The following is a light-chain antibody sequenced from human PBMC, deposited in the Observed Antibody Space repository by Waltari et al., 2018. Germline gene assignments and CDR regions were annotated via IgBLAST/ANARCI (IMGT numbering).Light chain of an antibody. J-gene: IGLJ2*01. CDR2: HDN. Sequence: SYELTQPPSVSVSQGQTASITCYGDNLEYKFACLYQRKPGQSPVFVIYHDNKRPSGIPERFSGSNSGNTATLTISGTQAMDEAEYYCQAWDRSIVVFGGGTKLTVL. CDR3: QAWDRSIVV. V-gene: IGLV3-1*01. CDR1: NLEYKF.